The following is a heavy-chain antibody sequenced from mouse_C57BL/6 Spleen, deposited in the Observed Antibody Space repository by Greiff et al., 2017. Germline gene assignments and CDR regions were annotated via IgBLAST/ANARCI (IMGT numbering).Heavy chain of an antibody. Sequence: EVHLVESGEGLVKPGGSLKLSCAASGFTFSSYAMSWVRQTPEKRLEWVAYISSGGDYIYYADTVKGRSTISRDHARTTLYLQMSSLKSEDTAMYYCTRDEGSAGYYAMDYWGQGTSVTVSA. CDR2: ISSGGDYI. D-gene: IGHD3-2*02. V-gene: IGHV5-9-1*02. J-gene: IGHJ4*01. CDR1: GFTFSSYA. CDR3: TRDEGSAGYYAMDY.